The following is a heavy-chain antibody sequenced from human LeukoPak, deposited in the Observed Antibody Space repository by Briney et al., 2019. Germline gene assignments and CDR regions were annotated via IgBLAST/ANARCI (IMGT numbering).Heavy chain of an antibody. CDR3: ARVVRGYVDYYGMDV. D-gene: IGHD5-12*01. V-gene: IGHV4-4*02. Sequence: SGTLSLTCAVSGGSISSSNWWSWVRPPPGKGLEWIGEIYHSGSTNYNPSLKSRVTISVDKSKNQFSLKLSSVTAADTAVYYCARVVRGYVDYYGMDVWGQGTTVTVSS. CDR2: IYHSGST. CDR1: GGSISSSNW. J-gene: IGHJ6*02.